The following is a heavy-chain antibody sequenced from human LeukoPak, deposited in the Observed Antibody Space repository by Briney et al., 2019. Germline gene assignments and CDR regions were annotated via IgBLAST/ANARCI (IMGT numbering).Heavy chain of an antibody. J-gene: IGHJ4*02. V-gene: IGHV1-18*01. CDR1: GYTFTSYG. CDR2: ISGYNGNP. CDR3: ASGGSGSDVFDY. D-gene: IGHD3-10*01. Sequence: ASVTVSCKSSGYTFTSYGISWVRQAPGQGLEWMGWISGYNGNPNYAQKFQGRVTMNTDTSTSTAYMELRSLRSDDTAVYYCASGGSGSDVFDYWGQGTLVTVSS.